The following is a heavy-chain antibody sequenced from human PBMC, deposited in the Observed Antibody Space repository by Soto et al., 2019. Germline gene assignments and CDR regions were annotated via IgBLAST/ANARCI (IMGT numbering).Heavy chain of an antibody. Sequence: QITLKESGHTLVKPTQMLTLTCTFSGFSLNTRGVGVGWIRQPPGGALEWLALIYWDDDKRYSPSLRSRLTITKDTSKNQVVLTMTTMEPLDTGTYYCAHTYSLSPDDGFDVWGQGTRVTVSS. V-gene: IGHV2-5*02. CDR2: IYWDDDK. CDR1: GFSLNTRGVG. J-gene: IGHJ3*01. D-gene: IGHD6-6*01. CDR3: AHTYSLSPDDGFDV.